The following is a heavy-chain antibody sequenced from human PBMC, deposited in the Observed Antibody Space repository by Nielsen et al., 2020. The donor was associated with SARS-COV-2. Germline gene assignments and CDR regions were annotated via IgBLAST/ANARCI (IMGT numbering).Heavy chain of an antibody. Sequence: SETLSLTCTVSGGSISSGGFYWSWIRQPAGKGLEWIGRIYATGSTSYNPSLKSRVTISVDTSTNQFSLKPRFVTAADTAVYYCARAPDIVLVPTAIPIWGQGTMVPVSS. J-gene: IGHJ3*02. D-gene: IGHD2-2*01. V-gene: IGHV4-61*02. CDR1: GGSISSGGFY. CDR3: ARAPDIVLVPTAIPI. CDR2: IYATGST.